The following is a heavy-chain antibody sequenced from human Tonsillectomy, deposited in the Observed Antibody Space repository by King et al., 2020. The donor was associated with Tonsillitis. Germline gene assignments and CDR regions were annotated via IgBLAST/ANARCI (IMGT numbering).Heavy chain of an antibody. CDR3: ARAGHVAARYFDY. Sequence: EQLVQSGAEVKKPGSSVKVSCKASGGTFSSYAISWVRQAPGQGLEWMGRIIPILGIANYAQKFQGRVTITADKSTSTAYMELSSLRSEGTAVYYCARAGHVAARYFDYWGQGTLVTVSS. V-gene: IGHV1-69*09. J-gene: IGHJ4*02. CDR2: IIPILGIA. CDR1: GGTFSSYA. D-gene: IGHD6-6*01.